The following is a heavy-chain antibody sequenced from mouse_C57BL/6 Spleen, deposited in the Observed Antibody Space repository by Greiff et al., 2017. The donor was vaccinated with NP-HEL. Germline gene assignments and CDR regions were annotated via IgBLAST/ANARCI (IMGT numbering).Heavy chain of an antibody. CDR2: IDPEDGET. CDR3: VVTGIDY. J-gene: IGHJ2*01. V-gene: IGHV14-2*01. CDR1: GFNIKDYY. Sequence: EVKLMESGAELVKSGASVKLSCTASGFNIKDYYMHWVKQRTEQGLEWIGRIDPEDGETKYAPKFQGKATITADTSSNTAYLQLSSLTSEDTAVYYCVVTGIDYWGQGTTLTVSS. D-gene: IGHD4-1*01.